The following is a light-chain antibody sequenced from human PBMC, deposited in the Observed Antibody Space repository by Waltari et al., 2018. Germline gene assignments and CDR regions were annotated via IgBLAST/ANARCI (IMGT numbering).Light chain of an antibody. CDR1: QSISSW. Sequence: DRVVISCRASQSISSWLAWYQQKPGKAPQLLIFKTSVLETGVPSRFSGSGSGTEFALTISSLQPEDFATYYCQQYETYPYTFGQGTKLEIK. V-gene: IGKV1-5*03. J-gene: IGKJ2*01. CDR3: QQYETYPYT. CDR2: KTS.